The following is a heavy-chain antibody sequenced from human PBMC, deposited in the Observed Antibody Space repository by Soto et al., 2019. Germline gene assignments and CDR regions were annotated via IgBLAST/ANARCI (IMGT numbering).Heavy chain of an antibody. J-gene: IGHJ4*02. CDR1: GGSFSGYY. CDR2: INHSGST. D-gene: IGHD2-8*02. CDR3: ARDKITGLFDY. Sequence: QVQLQQWGAGLLKPSETLSLTCAVYGGSFSGYYWTWIRQPPGTGLEWIGEINHSGSTNYNPSLKRLXTXSXXTSKNQFSLKLTSVTAADTAVYYCARDKITGLFDYWGQGTLVTVSS. V-gene: IGHV4-34*01.